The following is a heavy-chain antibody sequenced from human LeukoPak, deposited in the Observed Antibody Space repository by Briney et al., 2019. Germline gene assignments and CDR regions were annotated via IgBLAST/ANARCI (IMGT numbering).Heavy chain of an antibody. J-gene: IGHJ3*02. CDR2: ISHDATIT. CDR3: AGWPSSSWYKVAAFGI. V-gene: IGHV3-74*03. Sequence: GGSLRLSCAASGFTFSSYVMHWVRQAPGKGLIWVSRISHDATITTYADSVKGRFTISRDNAKNTLYLQMNSLRAEDTAVYYCAGWPSSSWYKVAAFGIWGQGTMVTVSS. CDR1: GFTFSSYV. D-gene: IGHD6-13*01.